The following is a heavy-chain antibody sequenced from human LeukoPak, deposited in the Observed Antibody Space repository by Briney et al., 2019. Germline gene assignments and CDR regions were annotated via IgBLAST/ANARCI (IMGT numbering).Heavy chain of an antibody. V-gene: IGHV4-4*07. CDR1: GGSISSYY. CDR2: IYTSGST. CDR3: ARDCKETPYSSSRVAYYYYYMDV. J-gene: IGHJ6*03. D-gene: IGHD6-6*01. Sequence: KPSETLSLTCTVSGGSISSYYWSWIRQPAGKGLEWIGRIYTSGSTNYNPSLKSRVTMSVDASKNQFSLKLSPVTAADTAVYYCARDCKETPYSSSRVAYYYYYMDVWGKGTTVTVSS.